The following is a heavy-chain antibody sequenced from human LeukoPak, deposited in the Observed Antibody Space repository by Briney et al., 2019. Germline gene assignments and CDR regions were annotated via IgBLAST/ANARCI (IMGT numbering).Heavy chain of an antibody. V-gene: IGHV4-59*01. CDR1: GGSISSYY. CDR3: ARARVGATTGSYYYYYGMDV. J-gene: IGHJ6*02. Sequence: SETLSLTCTVSGGSISSYYWSLIRQPPGKGLEWIGYIYYSGSTNYNPSLKSRVTISVDTSKNQFSLKLSSVTAADAAVDYCARARVGATTGSYYYYYGMDVWGQGTTVTVSS. D-gene: IGHD1-26*01. CDR2: IYYSGST.